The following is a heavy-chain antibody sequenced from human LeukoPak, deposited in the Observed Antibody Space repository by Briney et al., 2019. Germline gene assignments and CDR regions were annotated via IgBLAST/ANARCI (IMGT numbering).Heavy chain of an antibody. J-gene: IGHJ6*04. D-gene: IGHD1-14*01. CDR1: GFTFSSYA. V-gene: IGHV3-74*01. CDR3: AREPDYYYGMDV. Sequence: GGSLRLSCAASGFTFSSYAMSWVRQAPGKGLVWVSRINSDGGSTSYADSVKGRFTISRGNAKNTLYLQMNSLRAEDTAVYYCAREPDYYYGMDVWGKGTTVTVSS. CDR2: INSDGGST.